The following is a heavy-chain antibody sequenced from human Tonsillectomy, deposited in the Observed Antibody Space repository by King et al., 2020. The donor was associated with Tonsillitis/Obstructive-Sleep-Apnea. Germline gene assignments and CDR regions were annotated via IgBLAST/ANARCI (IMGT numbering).Heavy chain of an antibody. V-gene: IGHV5-51*01. CDR3: AGHRDNGDYVTDWFDP. CDR2: IYPGESDI. CDR1: GYSFSNYW. D-gene: IGHD4-17*01. J-gene: IGHJ5*02. Sequence: SGAEVKKPGESLKISCKGSGYSFSNYWIGWVRQMPGKGLEWMGSIYPGESDIRYSPSFQGHVTISADQSISTAYLQWISLKTSDTAMYYCAGHRDNGDYVTDWFDPWGQGTLVTVSS.